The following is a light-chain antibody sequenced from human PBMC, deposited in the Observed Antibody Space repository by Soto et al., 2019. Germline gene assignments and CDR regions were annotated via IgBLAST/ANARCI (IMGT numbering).Light chain of an antibody. CDR2: LGS. CDR3: RQARQTTLS. Sequence: DVVLTQSPLSLPVTPGEPASISCRSSQSLLHRNGYNYLDWYLQKPGQSPQLLIYLGSNRASGVPDRLSGGGSGTDFTLKISRGVAEDVGSYYCRQARQTTLSFGGGTKVELK. V-gene: IGKV2-28*01. CDR1: QSLLHRNGYNY. J-gene: IGKJ4*01.